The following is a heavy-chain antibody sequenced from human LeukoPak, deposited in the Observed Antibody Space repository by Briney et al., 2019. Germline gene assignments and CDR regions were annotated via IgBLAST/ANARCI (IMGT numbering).Heavy chain of an antibody. J-gene: IGHJ6*03. CDR2: INHSGST. CDR3: ARPRLPYYYYYMDV. V-gene: IGHV4-34*01. CDR1: GGSFSGYY. Sequence: SETLSLTCAVYGGSFSGYYWSWIRQPPGKGLEWIGEINHSGSTNYNPSLKSRVTISVDTSKNQFSLKLSSVTAADTAVYYCARPRLPYYYYYMDVWGKGTTVTVSS.